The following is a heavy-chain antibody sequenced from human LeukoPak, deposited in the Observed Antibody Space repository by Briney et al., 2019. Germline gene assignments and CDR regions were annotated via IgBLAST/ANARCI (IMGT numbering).Heavy chain of an antibody. D-gene: IGHD1-26*01. CDR2: ISAYNGNT. CDR1: GYTFTSYG. Sequence: ASVKVSCKASGYTFTSYGISWVRQAPGQGLEWMGWISAYNGNTNYAQKLQGRVTMTTDTSTSTAYMELRSLRSDDTAVYYCARDIVGAMVRAPRFDYWGQGTLVTVSS. V-gene: IGHV1-18*01. J-gene: IGHJ4*02. CDR3: ARDIVGAMVRAPRFDY.